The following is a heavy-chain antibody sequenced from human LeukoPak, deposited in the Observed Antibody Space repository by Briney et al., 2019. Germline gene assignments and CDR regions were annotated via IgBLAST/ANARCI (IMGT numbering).Heavy chain of an antibody. V-gene: IGHV4-30-4*01. Sequence: PSETLSLTCTVSGGSISSGDYYWSWIRQPPGKGLEWIGYIYYSGSTYYNPSLKSRVTISVDTSKNQFSLKLSSVTAADTAVYYCARARTGYPWFDPWGQGTLVTVSS. CDR1: GGSISSGDYY. D-gene: IGHD6-25*01. CDR3: ARARTGYPWFDP. CDR2: IYYSGST. J-gene: IGHJ5*02.